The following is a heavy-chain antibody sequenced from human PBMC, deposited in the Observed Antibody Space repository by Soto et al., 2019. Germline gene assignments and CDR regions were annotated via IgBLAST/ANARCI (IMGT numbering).Heavy chain of an antibody. D-gene: IGHD3-3*01. Sequence: HGESLKISCKGSGYSLTSYWIGWVRQMPGKGLEWMGIIYPGDSDTRYSPSFQGQVTISADKSISTAYLQWSSLKASDTAMYYCARYGSGLRFLEWSAYYYWGQGTLVTVSS. CDR2: IYPGDSDT. CDR3: ARYGSGLRFLEWSAYYY. J-gene: IGHJ4*02. V-gene: IGHV5-51*01. CDR1: GYSLTSYW.